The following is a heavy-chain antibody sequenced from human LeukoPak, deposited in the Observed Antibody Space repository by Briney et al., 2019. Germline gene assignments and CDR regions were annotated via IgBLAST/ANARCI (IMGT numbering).Heavy chain of an antibody. CDR1: GGTFSSYA. V-gene: IGHV1-69*05. J-gene: IGHJ4*02. Sequence: GASVKASCKASGGTFSSYAISWVRQAPGQGLEWMGGIIPIFGTANYAQKFQGRVTITTDESTSTAYMELSSLRSEDTAVYYCARDPTYYYDSSGYYYDYWGQGTLVTVSS. CDR2: IIPIFGTA. CDR3: ARDPTYYYDSSGYYYDY. D-gene: IGHD3-22*01.